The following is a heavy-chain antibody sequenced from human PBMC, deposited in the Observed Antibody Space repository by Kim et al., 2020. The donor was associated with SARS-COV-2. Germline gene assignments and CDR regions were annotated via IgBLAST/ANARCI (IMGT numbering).Heavy chain of an antibody. V-gene: IGHV3-23*01. Sequence: GGSLRLSCAASGFTFSSYAMSWVRQAPGKGLEWVSAISGSGGSTYYADSVKGRFTISRDNSKNTLYLQMNSLRAEDTAVYYCAKAAVVVRATVTKQYYFDYWGQGTLVTVSS. CDR1: GFTFSSYA. CDR3: AKAAVVVRATVTKQYYFDY. J-gene: IGHJ4*02. CDR2: ISGSGGST. D-gene: IGHD4-4*01.